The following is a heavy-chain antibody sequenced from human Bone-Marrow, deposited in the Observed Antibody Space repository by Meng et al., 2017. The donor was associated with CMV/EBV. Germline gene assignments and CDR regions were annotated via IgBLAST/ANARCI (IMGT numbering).Heavy chain of an antibody. CDR1: GSFSGYY. V-gene: IGHV4-34*01. Sequence: GSFSGYYWSWIRQPPGKGLEWIGQINHSGSTNYNPSLKSRVTISVDTSKNQFPLKLSSVTAADTAVYYCARGRPGGYSYGSGWFDPWGQGTLVTVSS. CDR3: ARGRPGGYSYGSGWFDP. D-gene: IGHD5-18*01. CDR2: INHSGST. J-gene: IGHJ5*02.